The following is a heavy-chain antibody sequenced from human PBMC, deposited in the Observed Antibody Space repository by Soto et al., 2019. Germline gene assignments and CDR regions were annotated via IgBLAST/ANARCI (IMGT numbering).Heavy chain of an antibody. J-gene: IGHJ6*04. V-gene: IGHV4-59*01. CDR2: IYYSGST. CDR1: GGSISSYY. D-gene: IGHD6-13*01. Sequence: SETLSLTCTVSGGSISSYYWSWIRQPPGKGLEWIGYIYYSGSTNYNPSLKSRATISVDTSKNQFSLKLSSVTAADTAVYYCASQSSSWYYYYGMDGWGEGNTVNVSS. CDR3: ASQSSSWYYYYGMDG.